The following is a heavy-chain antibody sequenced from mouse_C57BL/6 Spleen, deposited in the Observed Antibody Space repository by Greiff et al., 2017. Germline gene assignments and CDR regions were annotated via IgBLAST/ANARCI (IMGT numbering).Heavy chain of an antibody. J-gene: IGHJ3*01. D-gene: IGHD1-1*01. Sequence: QVQLKQSGAELMKPGASVKLSCKATGYTFTGYWIEWVKQRPGHGLEWIGEFLPGSGSTNYNEKFKGKATFTADTSSNTAYMQLSSLTTEDSAIYYCARYGYSSNLIAYWGQGTLVTVSA. CDR1: GYTFTGYW. CDR3: ARYGYSSNLIAY. V-gene: IGHV1-9*01. CDR2: FLPGSGST.